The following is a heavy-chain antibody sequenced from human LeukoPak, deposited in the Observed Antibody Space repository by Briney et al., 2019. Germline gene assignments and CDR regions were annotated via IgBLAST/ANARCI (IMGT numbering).Heavy chain of an antibody. CDR3: AKVMTARPDY. J-gene: IGHJ4*02. CDR2: ISYDGSNK. D-gene: IGHD6-6*01. Sequence: TGGSLRLSCAASGFTFSSYAMHWVRQAPGKGLEWVAVISYDGSNKYYADAVKGRFTISRDNSKNTLYLQMNSLRAGDTAVYYCAKVMTARPDYWGQGTLVTVSS. V-gene: IGHV3-30-3*01. CDR1: GFTFSSYA.